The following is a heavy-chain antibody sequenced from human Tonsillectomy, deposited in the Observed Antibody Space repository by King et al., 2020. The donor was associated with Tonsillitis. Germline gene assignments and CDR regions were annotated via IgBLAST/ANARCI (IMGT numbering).Heavy chain of an antibody. CDR1: GFTFSSYG. CDR3: AKGSYDSSGYYYVD. J-gene: IGHJ4*02. CDR2: ISYDGSNK. V-gene: IGHV3-30*18. D-gene: IGHD3-22*01. Sequence: VQLVESGGGVVQPGRSLRLSCAASGFTFSSYGMHWVRQAPGKGLEWVAVISYDGSNKYYADSVKGRFTISRDNSKNTLYLQMNSLRAEDTAVYYCAKGSYDSSGYYYVDWGQGTLVTVSS.